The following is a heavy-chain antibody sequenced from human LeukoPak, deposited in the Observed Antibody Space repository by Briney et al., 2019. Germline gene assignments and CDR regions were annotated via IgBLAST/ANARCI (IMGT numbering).Heavy chain of an antibody. CDR1: GGTFSSYA. V-gene: IGHV1-69*05. Sequence: SVKVSCKASGGTFSSYAISGVRQAPGQGLEWMGRIIPIFGTANYAQKFQGRVTITTDESTSTAYMELSSLRSEDTAVYYCARGPETYSGSYYWDYWGQGTLVTVSS. CDR3: ARGPETYSGSYYWDY. J-gene: IGHJ4*02. D-gene: IGHD1-26*01. CDR2: IIPIFGTA.